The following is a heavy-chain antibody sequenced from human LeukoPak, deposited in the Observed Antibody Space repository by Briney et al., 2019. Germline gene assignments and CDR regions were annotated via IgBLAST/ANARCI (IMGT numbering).Heavy chain of an antibody. D-gene: IGHD5-24*01. Sequence: GGSLRLSCAASGFTFSPYWMHWVRHAPGKGLVWVSCIISDGSSTTYADSVKGRFTISRDNAKSTLYLHMNSPTAEGTAVYYCVRENYHAFDFWGRGTMVTVSS. J-gene: IGHJ3*01. V-gene: IGHV3-74*01. CDR3: VRENYHAFDF. CDR1: GFTFSPYW. CDR2: IISDGSST.